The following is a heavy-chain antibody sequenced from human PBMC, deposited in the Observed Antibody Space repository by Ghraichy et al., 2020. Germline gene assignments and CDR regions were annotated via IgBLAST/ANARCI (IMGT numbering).Heavy chain of an antibody. Sequence: SETLSLTCTVSGGSISSSYWSWIRQPPGKGLEWIAYIYYSGSTNYNPSLKGRVTISVDTSKNQFSLKLSSVTAADTAVYYCARSAAAAFFDYWGQGTLVTVSS. CDR3: ARSAAAAFFDY. J-gene: IGHJ4*02. CDR2: IYYSGST. D-gene: IGHD6-13*01. CDR1: GGSISSSY. V-gene: IGHV4-59*01.